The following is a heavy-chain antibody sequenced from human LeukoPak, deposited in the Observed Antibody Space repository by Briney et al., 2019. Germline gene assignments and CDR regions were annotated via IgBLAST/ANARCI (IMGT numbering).Heavy chain of an antibody. Sequence: PGGSLRLSCAASGFTFSSYWMSWVRQAPGKGLEWVANIKQDGSEKYYVDSVKGRFTISRDNAKNSLYLQMNSLRAEDTAVYYCARSPFRKRGAVYENWGQGTLVTVSS. J-gene: IGHJ4*02. V-gene: IGHV3-7*01. CDR3: ARSPFRKRGAVYEN. CDR2: IKQDGSEK. CDR1: GFTFSSYW. D-gene: IGHD2-8*01.